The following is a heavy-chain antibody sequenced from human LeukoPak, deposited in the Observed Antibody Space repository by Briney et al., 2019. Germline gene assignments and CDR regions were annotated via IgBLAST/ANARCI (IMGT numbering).Heavy chain of an antibody. CDR2: IYPTDSDT. J-gene: IGHJ4*02. CDR1: GYSFTSYW. D-gene: IGHD6-19*01. V-gene: IGHV5-51*01. CDR3: ARHDRWLASQASW. Sequence: PGESLKISCKGSGYSFTSYWIGWVRQMPGKGLEWMGIIYPTDSDTRYSPSFQGQVTISADKSISTAYLQWSSLKASDTAMYYCARHDRWLASQASWWGQGTLVTVSS.